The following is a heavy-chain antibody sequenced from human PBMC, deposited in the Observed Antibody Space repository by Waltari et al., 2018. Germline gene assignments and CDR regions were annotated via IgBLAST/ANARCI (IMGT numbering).Heavy chain of an antibody. CDR1: GFTFSSYA. D-gene: IGHD6-13*01. CDR3: ARDSGTDYYYGMDV. CDR2: ISYDGSNK. Sequence: QVQLVESGGGVVQPGRSLRLSCAASGFTFSSYAMHWVRQAPGKGLEGVAVISYDGSNKYYADSVKGRFTISRDNSKNTLYLQMNSLRAEDTAVYYCARDSGTDYYYGMDVWGQGTTVTVSS. J-gene: IGHJ6*02. V-gene: IGHV3-30*01.